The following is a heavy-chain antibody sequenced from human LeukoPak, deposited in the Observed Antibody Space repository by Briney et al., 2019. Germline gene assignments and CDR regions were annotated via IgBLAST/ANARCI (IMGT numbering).Heavy chain of an antibody. J-gene: IGHJ4*02. CDR1: GFTFRSYW. CDR2: INSDGSST. D-gene: IGHD4-17*01. Sequence: GGSLRLSCAASGFTFRSYWMHWVRQAPGKGLVWVARINSDGSSTSYADSVKGRFTISRDNAKNTLFLQMNSLRAEDTAVYYCARLYGGYGDYYFDYWGQGTLVTVSS. CDR3: ARLYGGYGDYYFDY. V-gene: IGHV3-74*01.